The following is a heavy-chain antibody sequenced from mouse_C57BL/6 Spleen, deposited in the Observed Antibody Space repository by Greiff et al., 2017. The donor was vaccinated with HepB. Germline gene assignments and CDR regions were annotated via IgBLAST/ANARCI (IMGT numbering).Heavy chain of an antibody. J-gene: IGHJ4*01. V-gene: IGHV5-17*01. CDR3: ASLYGSSAMDY. D-gene: IGHD1-1*01. Sequence: EVMLVESGGGLVKPGGSLKLSCAASGFTFSDYGMHWVRQAPEKGLEWVAYISSGSSTIYYADTVKGRFTISRDNAKNTLFLQMTSLRSEDTAMYYCASLYGSSAMDYWGQGTSVTVSS. CDR2: ISSGSSTI. CDR1: GFTFSDYG.